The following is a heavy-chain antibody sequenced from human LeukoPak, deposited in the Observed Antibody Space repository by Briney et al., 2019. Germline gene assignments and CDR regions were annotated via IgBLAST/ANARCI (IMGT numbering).Heavy chain of an antibody. V-gene: IGHV3-30*02. CDR3: AGSWSPYDAFDI. CDR1: GFTFSSYG. J-gene: IGHJ3*02. Sequence: GGSLRLSCAASGFTFSSYGMHWVRQAPGKGLEWVAFIRYDGSNKYYADSVKGRFTISRDNAKNSLYLQMNSLRAEDTAVYYCAGSWSPYDAFDIWGQGTMVTVSS. CDR2: IRYDGSNK. D-gene: IGHD6-13*01.